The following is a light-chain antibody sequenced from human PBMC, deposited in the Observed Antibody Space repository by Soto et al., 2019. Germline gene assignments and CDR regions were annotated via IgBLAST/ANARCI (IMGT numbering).Light chain of an antibody. J-gene: IGKJ3*01. CDR1: QSISSY. V-gene: IGKV1-39*01. CDR2: AAS. CDR3: QQNYNTPFT. Sequence: DIPMTQSPSSLSASVGDRVTITCRASQSISSYLNWYQQKPGKAPKLLIYAASSLQSGVPSRFSGSGSGTDFTLTISSLQPEDFATYYCQQNYNTPFTFGPGTKVDIK.